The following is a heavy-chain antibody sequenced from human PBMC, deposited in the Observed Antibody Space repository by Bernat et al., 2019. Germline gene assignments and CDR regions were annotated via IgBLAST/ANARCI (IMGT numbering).Heavy chain of an antibody. CDR1: GFTFSSYA. D-gene: IGHD3-3*01. CDR3: ARDLLRFLEWLYYYSDY. CDR2: ISYDGSNK. Sequence: QVQLVESGGGVVQPGRSLRLSCAASGFTFSSYAMHWVRQAPGKGLEWVAVISYDGSNKYYADSVKGRFTISRDNSKNTLYLQMNSLRAEDTAVYYCARDLLRFLEWLYYYSDYGGQGTLVTVSS. V-gene: IGHV3-30*01. J-gene: IGHJ4*02.